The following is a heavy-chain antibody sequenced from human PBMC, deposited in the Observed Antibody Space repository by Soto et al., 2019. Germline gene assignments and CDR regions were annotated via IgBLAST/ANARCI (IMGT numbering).Heavy chain of an antibody. Sequence: SETLSLTCTVSGDSITSGVHYWSWIRQLPGKGLEWIGYIFYSGPTYYNPSLKSRVAISVDTSKNQFSLKLNNLRAEDTALYYCVILALGKFDFWGQGTLVTVSS. CDR3: VILALGKFDF. J-gene: IGHJ4*02. D-gene: IGHD1-26*01. CDR1: GDSITSGVHY. V-gene: IGHV4-31*03. CDR2: IFYSGPT.